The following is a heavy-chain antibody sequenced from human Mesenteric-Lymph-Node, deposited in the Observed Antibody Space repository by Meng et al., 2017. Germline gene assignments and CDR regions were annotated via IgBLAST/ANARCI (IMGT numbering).Heavy chain of an antibody. CDR2: IYSCGNT. J-gene: IGHJ4*02. Sequence: RGGCVRPGRSLGLPGAASGFAVSSNFMNWVRQAPGKGLEWVSLIYSCGNTYYADSVKGRFTISRDNSKNTLYLQMNSLRAEDTAMYYCARDDGRYWGQGTLVTVSS. CDR1: GFAVSSNF. V-gene: IGHV3-53*01. CDR3: ARDDGRY.